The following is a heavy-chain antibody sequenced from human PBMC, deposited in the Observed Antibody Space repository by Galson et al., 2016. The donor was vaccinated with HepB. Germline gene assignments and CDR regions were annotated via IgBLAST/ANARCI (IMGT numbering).Heavy chain of an antibody. J-gene: IGHJ4*02. V-gene: IGHV4-59*01. CDR2: IYYDGST. D-gene: IGHD3-10*01. Sequence: SETLSLTCTVSGGSISSYYWTWIRQPPGKRLEWIGYIYYDGSTDYNPSLRSRVTMSVDTSKNQFSLKLSSVTAADTAMYYCARSPSMIRGVILDSWGQGALVTVSS. CDR3: ARSPSMIRGVILDS. CDR1: GGSISSYY.